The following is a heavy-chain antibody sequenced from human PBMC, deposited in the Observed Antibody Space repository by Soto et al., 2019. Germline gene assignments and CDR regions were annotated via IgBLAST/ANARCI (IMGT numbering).Heavy chain of an antibody. CDR2: IWYDGSNK. CDR3: AKDDGYSRI. D-gene: IGHD6-13*01. CDR1: GFALRSYS. J-gene: IGHJ4*02. V-gene: IGHV3-33*06. Sequence: SLRLSSAASGFALRSYSMRWVRQTSGKGLEWVVVIWYDGSNKYYADSVKGRFTIACDNSKNTLYLQMNGLSAEDTAGYYCAKDDGYSRIWGQGTLATVSS.